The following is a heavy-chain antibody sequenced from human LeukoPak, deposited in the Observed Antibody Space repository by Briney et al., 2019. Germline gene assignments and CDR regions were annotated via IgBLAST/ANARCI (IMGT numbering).Heavy chain of an antibody. J-gene: IGHJ5*02. Sequence: ASVKVSCKPSGYTLPGYYMQWVPQAPGQGLEWMGWINPNSGGTNYAQKFQGRVTMTRDTSISTAYMELSRLRSDDTAVYYCPRVVKRGINWFDPWGQGTLVTVSS. CDR3: PRVVKRGINWFDP. V-gene: IGHV1-2*02. CDR1: GYTLPGYY. CDR2: INPNSGGT. D-gene: IGHD5-24*01.